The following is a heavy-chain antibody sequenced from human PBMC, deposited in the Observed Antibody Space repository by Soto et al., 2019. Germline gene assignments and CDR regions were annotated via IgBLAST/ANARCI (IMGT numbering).Heavy chain of an antibody. CDR1: GFTFSDYY. CDR2: ISSSGSTI. Sequence: GGSLRLCFAASGFTFSDYYISWIRQAPGKGLEWVSYISSSGSTIYYADSVKGRFTISRDNAKNSLYLQMNSLRAEDTAVYYCARGIRGYYYARPLDYWGQGTLVTVSS. CDR3: ARGIRGYYYARPLDY. D-gene: IGHD3-22*01. J-gene: IGHJ4*02. V-gene: IGHV3-11*01.